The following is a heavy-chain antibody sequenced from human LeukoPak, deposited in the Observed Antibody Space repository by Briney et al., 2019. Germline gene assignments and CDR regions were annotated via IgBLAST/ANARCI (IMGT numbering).Heavy chain of an antibody. CDR3: ARRGILQSQIRAFDI. CDR2: IYYSGST. Sequence: SQTLSLTCTVSGGSISSGDYYWSWIRQPPGTGLEWIVYIYYSGSTYYNPSLKSRFTISVDTSKNQFSLKLSSVTAADTAVYYCARRGILQSQIRAFDIWGQGTMVTVSS. V-gene: IGHV4-30-4*01. D-gene: IGHD1-14*01. J-gene: IGHJ3*02. CDR1: GGSISSGDYY.